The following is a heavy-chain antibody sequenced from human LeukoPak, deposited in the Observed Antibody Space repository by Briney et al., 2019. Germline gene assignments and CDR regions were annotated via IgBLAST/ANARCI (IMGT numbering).Heavy chain of an antibody. D-gene: IGHD3-22*01. CDR3: VRGIFPYDSSGHGMDV. CDR1: GFTFSSYA. V-gene: IGHV3-23*01. Sequence: GGSLRLSCAASGFTFSSYAMSLVRQAPGKGLEWVSASSGSGGSTYYADSVKGRFTISRDNSKNTLYLQMNSLRAEDTAVYYCVRGIFPYDSSGHGMDVWGQGTTVTVSS. J-gene: IGHJ6*02. CDR2: SSGSGGST.